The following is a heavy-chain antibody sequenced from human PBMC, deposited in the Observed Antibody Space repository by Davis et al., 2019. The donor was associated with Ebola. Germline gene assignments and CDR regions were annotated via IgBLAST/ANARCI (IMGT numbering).Heavy chain of an antibody. Sequence: GESLKISCAASGFTFSSYEMNWVRQAPGKGLEWVSSITSSSSYIYYADSVKGRFTISRDNAKNSLYLQMNSLRAEDTAVYYCARDNIVVVPAAIYYYYYGMDVWSQGTTVTVSS. V-gene: IGHV3-21*04. CDR3: ARDNIVVVPAAIYYYYYGMDV. CDR1: GFTFSSYE. J-gene: IGHJ6*02. D-gene: IGHD2-2*01. CDR2: ITSSSSYI.